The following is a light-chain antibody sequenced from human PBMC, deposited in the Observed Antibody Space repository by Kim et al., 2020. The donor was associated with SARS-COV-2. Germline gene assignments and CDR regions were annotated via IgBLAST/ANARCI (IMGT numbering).Light chain of an antibody. CDR3: SSYTGSYTWV. CDR1: SSDRYNS. CDR2: DVN. J-gene: IGLJ1*01. Sequence: SPGQSVTISCTGTSSDRYNSVSWYQHHPGKAPKLIIYDVNKRPSGVPDRFSGSKSGNTASLTISGLQAEDETEYYCSSYTGSYTWVFGTGTKVTVL. V-gene: IGLV2-11*02.